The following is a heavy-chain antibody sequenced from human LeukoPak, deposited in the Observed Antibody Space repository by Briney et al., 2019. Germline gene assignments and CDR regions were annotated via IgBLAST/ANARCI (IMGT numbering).Heavy chain of an antibody. CDR2: IYSSGTT. CDR1: GVSISNYY. J-gene: IGHJ4*02. CDR3: AREEMGISIRDY. D-gene: IGHD7-27*01. V-gene: IGHV4-4*07. Sequence: PSETLSLTCTVSGVSISNYYWSWIRQPAGKGLEWIGRIYSSGTTIYNPSLKSRVTISVDTSKNQFSLKLSSVTAADTAVYYCAREEMGISIRDYWGQGTLVTVSS.